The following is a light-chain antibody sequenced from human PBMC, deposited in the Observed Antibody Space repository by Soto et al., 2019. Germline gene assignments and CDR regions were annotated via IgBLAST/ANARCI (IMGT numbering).Light chain of an antibody. CDR2: DVS. Sequence: QPVLTQPASVSGSPGQSITISCTGTNSDIGYYNFVSWYQHHPGKAPKLMIYDVSNRPSGVSNRFSGSKSGNTASLTISGLQAEDEADYYCSSFTTSSALVFGGGTQLTVL. J-gene: IGLJ2*01. CDR1: NSDIGYYNF. V-gene: IGLV2-14*03. CDR3: SSFTTSSALV.